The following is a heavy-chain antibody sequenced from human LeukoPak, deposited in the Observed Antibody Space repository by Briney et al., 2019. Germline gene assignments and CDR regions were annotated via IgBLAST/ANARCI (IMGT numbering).Heavy chain of an antibody. Sequence: GGSLRLSCAASGFTFSSYGMHWVRQAPGKGLEWVAVISYDGSNKYYADSVKGRFTISRDNSKNTLYLQMDSLRAEDTAVYYCAVRWPKYDYYGMDVWGHGTTVTVSS. D-gene: IGHD5-24*01. J-gene: IGHJ6*02. V-gene: IGHV3-30*19. CDR3: AVRWPKYDYYGMDV. CDR1: GFTFSSYG. CDR2: ISYDGSNK.